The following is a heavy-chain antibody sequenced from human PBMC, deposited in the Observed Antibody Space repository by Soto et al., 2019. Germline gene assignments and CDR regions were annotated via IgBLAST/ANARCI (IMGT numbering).Heavy chain of an antibody. D-gene: IGHD6-13*01. CDR2: ISVSGAST. V-gene: IGHV3-23*01. J-gene: IGHJ4*02. CDR3: AKGTVGSTLQPYYFDY. Sequence: GGSLRLSCAGSGFTFSSCAVSWVRRAPGKGLEWVSVISVSGASTFYADSVKGRFTISRDNFKNTLYLQMNSLTAEDTAVYYCAKGTVGSTLQPYYFDYWGQGTLVTVSS. CDR1: GFTFSSCA.